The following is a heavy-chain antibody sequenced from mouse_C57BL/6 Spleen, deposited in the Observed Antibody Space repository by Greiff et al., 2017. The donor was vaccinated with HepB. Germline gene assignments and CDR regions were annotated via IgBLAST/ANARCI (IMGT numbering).Heavy chain of an antibody. CDR1: GYTFTSYG. J-gene: IGHJ4*01. Sequence: QVHVKQSGAELARPGASVKLSCKASGYTFTSYGISWVKQRTGQGLEWIGEIYPRSGNTYYNEKFKGKATLTADKSSSTAYMELRSLTSEDSAVYFCARREITTAPMDYWGQGTSVTVSS. CDR2: IYPRSGNT. CDR3: ARREITTAPMDY. V-gene: IGHV1-81*01. D-gene: IGHD1-2*01.